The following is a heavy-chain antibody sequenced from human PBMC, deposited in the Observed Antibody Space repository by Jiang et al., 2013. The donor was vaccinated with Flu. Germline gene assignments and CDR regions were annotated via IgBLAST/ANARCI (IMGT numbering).Heavy chain of an antibody. D-gene: IGHD3-22*01. Sequence: AWNWIRQSPSRGLEWLGRTYYRSKWYNDYAVSVKSRITINPDTSKNQFSLQLNSVTPEDTAVYYCARVRDSSGYYPYYFDYWGQGTLVTVSS. J-gene: IGHJ4*02. CDR3: ARVRDSSGYYPYYFDY. CDR1: A. V-gene: IGHV6-1*01. CDR2: TYYRSKWYN.